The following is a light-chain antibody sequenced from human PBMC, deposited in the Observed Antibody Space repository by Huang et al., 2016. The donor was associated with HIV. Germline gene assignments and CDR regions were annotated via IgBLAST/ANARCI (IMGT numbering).Light chain of an antibody. CDR3: QQYGSSPAT. V-gene: IGKV3-20*01. CDR2: GAS. J-gene: IGKJ1*01. CDR1: QSVSSSY. Sequence: EIVLTQSPGTLSLSPGERATLSCRASQSVSSSYLDWYQQKPGQAPRRRIYGASSRATGIPDRFSGSGSGTDFTLTISRLEPEDFAVYYCQQYGSSPATFGQGTKVEIK.